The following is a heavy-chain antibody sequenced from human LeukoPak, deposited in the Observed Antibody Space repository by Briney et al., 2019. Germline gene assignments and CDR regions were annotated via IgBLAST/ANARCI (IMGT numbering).Heavy chain of an antibody. CDR3: ARDDDYVWGSYRYPFDP. J-gene: IGHJ5*02. D-gene: IGHD3-16*02. Sequence: GASVKVSCKTSGYTFTNYYMNWVRQAPGQGLEWMGWINTNTENPTYAQGFTGRFVFSLDTSVSTAYLQISSLKAEDTAVYYCARDDDYVWGSYRYPFDPWGQGTLVTVSS. CDR1: GYTFTNYY. CDR2: INTNTENP. V-gene: IGHV7-4-1*02.